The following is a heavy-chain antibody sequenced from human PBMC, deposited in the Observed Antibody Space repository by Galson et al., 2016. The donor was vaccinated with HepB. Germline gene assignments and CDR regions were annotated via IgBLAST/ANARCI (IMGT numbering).Heavy chain of an antibody. Sequence: SETLSLTCTVSGGSLSSSSYYWGWIRQPPGKGLEWIGSLYYTGGSDYNPSLKSRVTISVDTSKNQFSLRVSSVTAADTAVYYCARIAVTLDYYFDYWGQGTLVT. CDR1: GGSLSSSSYY. J-gene: IGHJ4*02. D-gene: IGHD6-19*01. CDR2: LYYTGGS. CDR3: ARIAVTLDYYFDY. V-gene: IGHV4-39*01.